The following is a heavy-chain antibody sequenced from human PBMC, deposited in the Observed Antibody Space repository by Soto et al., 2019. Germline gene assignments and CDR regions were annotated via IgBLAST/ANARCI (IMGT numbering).Heavy chain of an antibody. CDR3: TTEPYDYIWGSYRPYFDY. CDR2: IKSKTDGGTT. D-gene: IGHD3-16*02. CDR1: GFTFSNAW. J-gene: IGHJ4*02. Sequence: GGSLRLSCAASGFTFSNAWMSWVRQAPGKGLEWVGRIKSKTDGGTTDYAAPVKGRFTISRDDSKNTLYLQMNSLKTEDTAVYYCTTEPYDYIWGSYRPYFDYWGKGTLVTVSS. V-gene: IGHV3-15*01.